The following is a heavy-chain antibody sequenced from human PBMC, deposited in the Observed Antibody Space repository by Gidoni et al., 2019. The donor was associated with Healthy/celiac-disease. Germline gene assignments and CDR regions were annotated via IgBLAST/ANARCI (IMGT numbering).Heavy chain of an antibody. V-gene: IGHV3-23*01. CDR2: ISGSGGST. J-gene: IGHJ3*02. D-gene: IGHD5-18*01. Sequence: EVQPLESGGGLVQPGGSLRLSCAASGFTFSSYSMSWVRQAPGKGLEWVSAISGSGGSTYYADSVKGRFTISRDNSKNTLYLQMNSLRAEDTAVYYCAKDLSYRDHAFDIWGQGTMVTVSS. CDR1: GFTFSSYS. CDR3: AKDLSYRDHAFDI.